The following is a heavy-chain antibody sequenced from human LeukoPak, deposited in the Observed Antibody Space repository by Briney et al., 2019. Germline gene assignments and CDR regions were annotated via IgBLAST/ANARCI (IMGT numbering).Heavy chain of an antibody. CDR2: ISGSGGST. CDR3: AKPLYYDSSGRSFFWYFDL. D-gene: IGHD3-22*01. J-gene: IGHJ2*01. CDR1: GFTFSSYA. V-gene: IGHV3-23*01. Sequence: GGXLRLSCAASGFTFSSYAMSWVRQAPGKGLEWVSAISGSGGSTYYADSVKGRFTISRDNSKNTLYLQMNSLRAEDTAVYYCAKPLYYDSSGRSFFWYFDLWGRGTLVTVSS.